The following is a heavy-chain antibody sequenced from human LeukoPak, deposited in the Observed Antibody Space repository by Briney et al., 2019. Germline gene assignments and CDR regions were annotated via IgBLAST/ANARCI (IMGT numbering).Heavy chain of an antibody. CDR1: GGSFSSYY. CDR3: ARVSPRRQLLLSV. J-gene: IGHJ4*02. D-gene: IGHD2-2*01. Sequence: SETLSLTCTVSGGSFSSYYWSWIRQPPGKGLEWIGYIYYSGSTKYNPSLKSRVTMSVDTSKNQFSLKLTSVTAADTAVYYCARVSPRRQLLLSVWGQGTLVTVSS. CDR2: IYYSGST. V-gene: IGHV4-59*01.